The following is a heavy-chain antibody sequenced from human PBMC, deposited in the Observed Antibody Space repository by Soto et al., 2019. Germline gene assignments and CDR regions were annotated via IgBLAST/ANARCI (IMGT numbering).Heavy chain of an antibody. J-gene: IGHJ6*02. CDR2: IYQSGST. D-gene: IGHD4-4*01. Sequence: SETLSLTCAVSGGSISSGGYSWSWIRQPPGKGLEWIGYIYQSGSTYYNPSLKSRVTISVDRSRNQFSLKLSSVAAADTAVYFCATQSYSNSGAYYYYAMDVWGQGTTVTVSS. CDR1: GGSISSGGYS. V-gene: IGHV4-30-2*01. CDR3: ATQSYSNSGAYYYYAMDV.